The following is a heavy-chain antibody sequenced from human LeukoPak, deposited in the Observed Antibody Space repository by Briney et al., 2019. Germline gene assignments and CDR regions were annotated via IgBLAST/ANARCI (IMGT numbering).Heavy chain of an antibody. Sequence: GGSLRLSCTASGFTFDNYAMIWVRQASGKGLEWVSVISGSGDNTYYADSVKGRFTISRDNSKNMLYLQMNSLRAEDTAVYYCAKWKYSNSGIDDYWGQGTLVTVSS. D-gene: IGHD6-6*01. J-gene: IGHJ4*02. V-gene: IGHV3-23*01. CDR2: ISGSGDNT. CDR1: GFTFDNYA. CDR3: AKWKYSNSGIDDY.